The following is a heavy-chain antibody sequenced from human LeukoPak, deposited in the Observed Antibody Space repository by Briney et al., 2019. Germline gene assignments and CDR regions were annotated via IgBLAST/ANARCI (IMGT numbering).Heavy chain of an antibody. J-gene: IGHJ4*02. CDR2: IYSGGST. Sequence: PGGSLRLSCAASGFTVSTNYMSWVRQAPGKGLEWVSVIYSGGSTYYADSVKGRFTISRDNSKYTLYLQMNSLRAEDTAVYFCASGRAVTGIFDYWGQGTLVTVSS. V-gene: IGHV3-53*01. CDR3: ASGRAVTGIFDY. CDR1: GFTVSTNY. D-gene: IGHD6-19*01.